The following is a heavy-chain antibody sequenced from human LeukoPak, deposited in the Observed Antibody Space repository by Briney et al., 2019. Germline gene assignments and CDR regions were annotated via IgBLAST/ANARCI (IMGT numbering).Heavy chain of an antibody. J-gene: IGHJ4*02. Sequence: GGSLRLSCAASGFTFSSYWMHWVRQAPGKGLVWVSRINSNGSSTSYADSVKGRFTISRDNAKNTLYLQMNSLRAEDTAVYYCARGDIVVVPAAIVDYWGQGTLVTVSS. CDR1: GFTFSSYW. V-gene: IGHV3-74*01. CDR3: ARGDIVVVPAAIVDY. D-gene: IGHD2-2*02. CDR2: INSNGSST.